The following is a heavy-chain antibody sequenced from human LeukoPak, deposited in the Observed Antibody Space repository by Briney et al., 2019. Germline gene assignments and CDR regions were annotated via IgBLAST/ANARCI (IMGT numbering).Heavy chain of an antibody. CDR2: IYYSGST. CDR1: GGSISSYY. CDR3: ARDRKTVWFDP. J-gene: IGHJ5*02. Sequence: SETLSLTCTVSGGSISSYYWSWIRQPPGKGLEWIGYIYYSGSTNYNPSLKSRVTISVDTSKNQFSLKLSSVTAADTAVYYCARDRKTVWFDPWGQGTLVTVSS. D-gene: IGHD4-17*01. V-gene: IGHV4-59*01.